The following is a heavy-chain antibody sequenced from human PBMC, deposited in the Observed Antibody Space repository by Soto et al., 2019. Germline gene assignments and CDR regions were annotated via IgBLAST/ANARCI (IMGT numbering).Heavy chain of an antibody. D-gene: IGHD6-19*01. CDR1: GFPFSSYA. J-gene: IGHJ4*02. V-gene: IGHV3-30-3*01. CDR3: AKVLSGWYIDY. Sequence: PGGSLSLSCAASGFPFSSYAMHWVRQAPGKGLEWVAVISYDGSNKYYADSVKGRFTISRDNSKNTLYLQMNSLRAEDTAVYYCAKVLSGWYIDYWGQGTLVTVSS. CDR2: ISYDGSNK.